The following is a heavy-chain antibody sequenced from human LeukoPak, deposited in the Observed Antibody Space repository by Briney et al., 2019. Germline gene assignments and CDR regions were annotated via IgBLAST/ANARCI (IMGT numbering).Heavy chain of an antibody. CDR3: AREVITMVRGVLDY. D-gene: IGHD3-10*01. J-gene: IGHJ4*02. V-gene: IGHV4-30-4*08. Sequence: SETLSLTCTVSGGSISSGDYYWSWIRQPPGTGLEWIGYIYYSGSTYYNPSLKSRVTISVDTSKNQFSLKLSSVTAADTAVYYRAREVITMVRGVLDYWGQGTLVTVSS. CDR1: GGSISSGDYY. CDR2: IYYSGST.